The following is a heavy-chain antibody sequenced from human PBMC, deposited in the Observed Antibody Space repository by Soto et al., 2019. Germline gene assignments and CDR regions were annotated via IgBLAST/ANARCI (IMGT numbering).Heavy chain of an antibody. CDR1: RATFSTYT. CDR2: IIPMLNIP. D-gene: IGHD2-15*01. V-gene: IGHV1-69*02. J-gene: IGHJ5*02. CDR3: ATSGGP. Sequence: QVQLMQSGAEVRKPGSSVKVSCKTSRATFSTYTLSWVRQAPGQGLEWMGRIIPMLNIPNYAQKFQDRVTFTTDKSTITAYMEVSSRRSEDTAIYYCATSGGPWGQGTLITVSS.